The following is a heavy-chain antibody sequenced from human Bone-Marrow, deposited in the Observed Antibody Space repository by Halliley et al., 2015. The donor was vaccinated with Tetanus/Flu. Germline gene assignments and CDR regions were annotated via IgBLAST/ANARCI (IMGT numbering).Heavy chain of an antibody. J-gene: IGHJ3*01. D-gene: IGHD6-25*01. CDR2: VHHSGSP. Sequence: TLSLTCTVSGDSISPYYWSWIRQPPGKRLEWIGHVHHSGSPNYNPSLKSRVTISVDTSKNQFSLKLSSVTATDTAVYYCARRGRLSEVFDVWGQGTMVTASS. CDR1: GDSISPYY. CDR3: ARRGRLSEVFDV. V-gene: IGHV4-59*08.